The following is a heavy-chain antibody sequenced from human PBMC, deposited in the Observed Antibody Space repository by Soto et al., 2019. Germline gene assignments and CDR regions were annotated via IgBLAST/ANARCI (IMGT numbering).Heavy chain of an antibody. Sequence: EVQLLEPGGGLVQPGGYLRLSCAASGFTFSSYAMSWVRQAPGKGLEWVSAISGSGGSTYYADSVKGRFTISRDNSKNTLYLQMNSLRAENTAVYYCAKDGTPGFQWNDVGYWGQGTLVTVSS. CDR2: ISGSGGST. V-gene: IGHV3-23*01. D-gene: IGHD1-1*01. CDR3: AKDGTPGFQWNDVGY. J-gene: IGHJ4*02. CDR1: GFTFSSYA.